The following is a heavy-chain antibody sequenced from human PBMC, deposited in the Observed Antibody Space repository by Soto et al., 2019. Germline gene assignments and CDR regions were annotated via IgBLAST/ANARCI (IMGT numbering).Heavy chain of an antibody. CDR3: AKDLTTMVRGVITLLYYYYGMDV. Sequence: GGSLRLSCAASGFTFSSYGMHWVRQAPGKGLEWVAVISYDGSNKYYADSVKGRFTISRDNSKNTLYLQMNSLRAGDTAVYYCAKDLTTMVRGVITLLYYYYGMDVWGQGTTVTVSS. D-gene: IGHD3-10*01. CDR1: GFTFSSYG. V-gene: IGHV3-30*18. J-gene: IGHJ6*02. CDR2: ISYDGSNK.